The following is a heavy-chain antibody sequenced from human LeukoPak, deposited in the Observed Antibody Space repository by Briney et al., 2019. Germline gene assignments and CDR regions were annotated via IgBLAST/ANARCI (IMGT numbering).Heavy chain of an antibody. CDR1: GYTFTSYG. CDR3: ARDLGIVVVTTIPGY. Sequence: ASVKVSCKVSGYTFTSYGISWVRQAPGQGLEWMGWISAYNGSTNYAQKLQGRVTMTTDTSTSTAYMELRSLRSDDTAVYYCARDLGIVVVTTIPGYWGQGTLVTVSS. D-gene: IGHD2-21*02. V-gene: IGHV1-18*01. J-gene: IGHJ4*02. CDR2: ISAYNGST.